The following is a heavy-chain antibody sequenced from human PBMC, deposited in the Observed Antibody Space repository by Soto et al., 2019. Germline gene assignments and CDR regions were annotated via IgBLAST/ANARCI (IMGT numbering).Heavy chain of an antibody. CDR1: GFTFSSYA. Sequence: GGSLRLSCAASGFTFSSYAMSWVRQAPGKGLEWVSAISGSGGSTYYADSVKGRFTISRDNSKNTLYLQMNSLRADDTAVYYCAKGLYDFWSGLDYWGQGTLVTVSS. CDR3: AKGLYDFWSGLDY. J-gene: IGHJ4*02. D-gene: IGHD3-3*01. V-gene: IGHV3-23*01. CDR2: ISGSGGST.